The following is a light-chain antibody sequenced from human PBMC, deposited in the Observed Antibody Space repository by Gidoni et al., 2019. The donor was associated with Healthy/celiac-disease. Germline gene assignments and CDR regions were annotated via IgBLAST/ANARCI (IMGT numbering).Light chain of an antibody. CDR3: QQYGSSPRT. CDR2: GAS. J-gene: IGKJ1*01. Sequence: DIVLTQSPGTLSLSPGERATLSCRASQSVSSSYLAWYRQKPGQAPRLLSYGASSRATGIPDRFSGSGSGTDFTLTISRLEPEDFAVYYCQQYGSSPRTFGQGTKVEIK. CDR1: QSVSSSY. V-gene: IGKV3-20*01.